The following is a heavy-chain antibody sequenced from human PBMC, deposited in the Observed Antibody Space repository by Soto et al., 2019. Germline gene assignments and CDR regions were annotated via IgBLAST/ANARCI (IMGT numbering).Heavy chain of an antibody. CDR3: ARVSRWGGIGAPPTRKPYYYYMDV. Sequence: QVQLQESGPGLVKPSETLSLTCNVSGGSIGSYCWSWIPQPPGKGLEWIGYISQAGSTNYNPSLTSRVTISVDTSKSQFSLSLTSVTAADTAVYYCARVSRWGGIGAPPTRKPYYYYMDVWGKGTTVTVSS. J-gene: IGHJ6*03. D-gene: IGHD6-13*01. V-gene: IGHV4-59*01. CDR2: ISQAGST. CDR1: GGSIGSYC.